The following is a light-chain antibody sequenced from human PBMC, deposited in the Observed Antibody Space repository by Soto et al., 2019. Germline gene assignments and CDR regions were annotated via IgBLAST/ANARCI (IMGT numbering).Light chain of an antibody. V-gene: IGKV1-5*01. Sequence: DIQMTQSPSTLSASVGDRVTITCRASQTISSWLAWYQQLPGKAPKLLIYDASSLESGVPSRFSGSGSGTEFTLTISSLQPDDFATYYCQQYNSYWWTFGQGTKVDIK. CDR1: QTISSW. CDR3: QQYNSYWWT. CDR2: DAS. J-gene: IGKJ1*01.